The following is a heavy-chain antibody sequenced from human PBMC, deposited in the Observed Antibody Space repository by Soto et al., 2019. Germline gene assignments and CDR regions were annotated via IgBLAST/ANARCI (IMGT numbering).Heavy chain of an antibody. CDR1: GGSISSYY. V-gene: IGHV4-59*01. CDR3: ARGLQNSVLRYFDWLPPALPYMDV. D-gene: IGHD3-9*01. Sequence: SETLSLTCTVSGGSISSYYWSWIRQPPGKGLEWIGYIYYSGSTNYNPSLKSRVTISVDTSKNQFSLKLSPVTAADTAVYYCARGLQNSVLRYFDWLPPALPYMDVWGQGTTVTVSS. J-gene: IGHJ6*02. CDR2: IYYSGST.